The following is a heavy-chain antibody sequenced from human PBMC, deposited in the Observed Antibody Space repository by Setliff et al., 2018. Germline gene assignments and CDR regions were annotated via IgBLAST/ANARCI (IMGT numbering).Heavy chain of an antibody. J-gene: IGHJ4*02. V-gene: IGHV4-59*06. CDR3: ARGGSNSGWYGFFDF. CDR1: GGSISNYY. Sequence: SETLSLTCTVSGGSISNYYWSWIRQPPGRDLEWVGYICYTGTSTYYNPSLASRLSISVDKSMNQFSLRLNSVTAADTAVYYCARGGSNSGWYGFFDFWGQGAQVTVSS. CDR2: ICYTGTST. D-gene: IGHD6-19*01.